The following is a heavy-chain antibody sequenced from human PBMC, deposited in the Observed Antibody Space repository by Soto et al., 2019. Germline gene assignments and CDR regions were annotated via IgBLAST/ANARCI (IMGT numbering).Heavy chain of an antibody. CDR1: GYTFTGYY. CDR2: INPNSGGT. J-gene: IGHJ4*02. CDR3: ARESENSGYSYGYVY. Sequence: GASVKVSCKASGYTFTGYYMHWVRQAPGQGLEWMGWINPNSGGTNYAQKFQGWVTMTRDTSISTAYMELSRLRSDDTAVYYCARESENSGYSYGYVYRGQGTLVTVSS. V-gene: IGHV1-2*04. D-gene: IGHD5-18*01.